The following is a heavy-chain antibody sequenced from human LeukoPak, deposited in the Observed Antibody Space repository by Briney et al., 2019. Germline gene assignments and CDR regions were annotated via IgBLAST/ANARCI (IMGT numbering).Heavy chain of an antibody. Sequence: SETLSLTCTVSGDFISRYYWSWIRQSPGKGLEWIGYVYDRGGTNYNPSLKSLAIISADTSKNQFSLKVTSVTAADTAVYYCARASDSGDWHLGYWGQGTLVTVSS. D-gene: IGHD2-21*02. CDR3: ARASDSGDWHLGY. CDR2: VYDRGGT. J-gene: IGHJ4*02. V-gene: IGHV4-59*01. CDR1: GDFISRYY.